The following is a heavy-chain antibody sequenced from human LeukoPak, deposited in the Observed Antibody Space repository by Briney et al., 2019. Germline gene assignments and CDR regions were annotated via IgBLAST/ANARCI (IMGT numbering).Heavy chain of an antibody. CDR2: IYYSGST. CDR3: ARDSAAAGIVDY. Sequence: SQTLSLTCTVSGGSISSGDYYWSWIRQPPGKGLEWIGYIYYSGSTYYNPSLKSRVTISVDTSKNQFSLKLSSVTAADTAVYYCARDSAAAGIVDYWGRGTLVTVSS. V-gene: IGHV4-30-4*08. D-gene: IGHD6-13*01. J-gene: IGHJ4*02. CDR1: GGSISSGDYY.